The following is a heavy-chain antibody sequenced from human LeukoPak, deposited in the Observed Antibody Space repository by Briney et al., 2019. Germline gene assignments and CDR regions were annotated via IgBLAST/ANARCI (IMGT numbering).Heavy chain of an antibody. CDR3: ARGPLPAALDY. J-gene: IGHJ4*02. CDR2: INHSGST. CDR1: GGSISSSSYY. V-gene: IGHV4-39*07. Sequence: SETLSLTCTVSGGSISSSSYYWGWIRQPPGKGLEWIGEINHSGSTNYNPSLKSRVTISVDTSKNQFSLKLSSVTAADTAVYYCARGPLPAALDYWGQGTLVTVSS. D-gene: IGHD2-2*01.